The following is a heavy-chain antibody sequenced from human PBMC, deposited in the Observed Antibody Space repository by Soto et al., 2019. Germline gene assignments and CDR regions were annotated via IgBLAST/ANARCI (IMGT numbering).Heavy chain of an antibody. D-gene: IGHD3-3*01. V-gene: IGHV4-34*01. Sequence: PSETLSLTCAVYGGSLNGYYWNWIRQPPRDVLGWVGGINHTAGTHYNPSLKSRVTMSVDTSKNQFSLRLSSVTAADTAIYYCATRITVFGLLIPPFDPWGQGTQVTVSS. CDR1: GGSLNGYY. J-gene: IGHJ5*02. CDR2: INHTAGT. CDR3: ATRITVFGLLIPPFDP.